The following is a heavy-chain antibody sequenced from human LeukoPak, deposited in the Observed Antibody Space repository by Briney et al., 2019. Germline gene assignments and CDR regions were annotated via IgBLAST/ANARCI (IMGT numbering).Heavy chain of an antibody. D-gene: IGHD2-8*01. V-gene: IGHV5-51*01. Sequence: GESLKISCKGSGYSFTSYWIGWMRQMPGKGLEWMGIIYPGDSDTRHSPSFQGQVTISADKSISTAYLQWSSLNASDTAMYYCARLNAQPYYDYYYMDGWGKGTTVTV. CDR3: ARLNAQPYYDYYYMDG. CDR1: GYSFTSYW. CDR2: IYPGDSDT. J-gene: IGHJ6*03.